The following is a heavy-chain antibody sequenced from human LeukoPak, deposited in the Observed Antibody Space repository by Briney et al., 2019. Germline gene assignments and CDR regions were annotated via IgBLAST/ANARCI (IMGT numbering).Heavy chain of an antibody. CDR3: ARERYNWNYDY. CDR1: GFTFSSHG. V-gene: IGHV3-48*04. CDR2: ISSSGSTI. Sequence: PGGSLRLSCAASGFTFSSHGINWVRQAPGKGLEWVSYISSSGSTIYYADSVKGRFTISRDNAKNSLYLQMNSLRAEDTAVYYCARERYNWNYDYWGQGTLVTVSS. D-gene: IGHD1-7*01. J-gene: IGHJ4*02.